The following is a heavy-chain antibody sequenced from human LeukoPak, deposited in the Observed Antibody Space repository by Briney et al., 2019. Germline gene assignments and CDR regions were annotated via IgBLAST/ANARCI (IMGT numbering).Heavy chain of an antibody. CDR1: GGSISSYY. CDR3: ARRGDAFDI. CDR2: IYYSGST. J-gene: IGHJ3*02. V-gene: IGHV4-59*08. Sequence: SETLSLTCTVSGGSISSYYWSWLRQPPGKGLEWIGYIYYSGSTNYNPFLKSRVTISVDTSKNQFSLKLSSVTAADTAVYYCARRGDAFDIWGQGTMVTVSS.